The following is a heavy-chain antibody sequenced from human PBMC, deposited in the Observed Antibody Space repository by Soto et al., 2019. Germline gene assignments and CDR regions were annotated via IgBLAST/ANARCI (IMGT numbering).Heavy chain of an antibody. D-gene: IGHD5-12*01. CDR3: ARERGSRALRAYYYYGIDV. Sequence: EVQLVESGGGLVKPGGSLRLSCAASGFTFSSYSMNWVRQARGKGLEWVSSISSSSSYIYYADSVKGRFTISRDNAKNSLYLQMNSLRAEDTAVYYCARERGSRALRAYYYYGIDVWGQGTTVTVSS. J-gene: IGHJ6*02. V-gene: IGHV3-21*01. CDR2: ISSSSSYI. CDR1: GFTFSSYS.